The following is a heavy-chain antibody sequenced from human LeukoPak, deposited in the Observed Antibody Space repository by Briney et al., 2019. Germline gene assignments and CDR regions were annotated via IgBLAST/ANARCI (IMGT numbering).Heavy chain of an antibody. CDR3: ARDGYCSSTSCYINWFDP. J-gene: IGHJ5*02. V-gene: IGHV4-4*07. Sequence: PSETLSLTCTVSGCSISSYYWSWIRQPAGKGLEWIGRIYTSGSTNYNPSLKSRVTMSVDTSKNQFSLKLSSVTAADTAVYYCARDGYCSSTSCYINWFDPWGQGTLVTVSS. D-gene: IGHD2-2*03. CDR2: IYTSGST. CDR1: GCSISSYY.